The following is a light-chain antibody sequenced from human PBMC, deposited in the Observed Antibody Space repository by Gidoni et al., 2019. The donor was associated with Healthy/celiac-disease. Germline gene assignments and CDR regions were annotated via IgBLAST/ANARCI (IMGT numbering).Light chain of an antibody. CDR3: QQSYSTPT. CDR1: QSISSY. J-gene: IGKJ2*01. Sequence: DIQMTQSPSSLSASVGDRVTITCRASQSISSYLNWYQQKPGKAPKLLIYAASSLQSGVPSRCSGSGSGTDFTLTISSLQPEDFATYYCQQSYSTPTFXXXTKLEIK. CDR2: AAS. V-gene: IGKV1-39*01.